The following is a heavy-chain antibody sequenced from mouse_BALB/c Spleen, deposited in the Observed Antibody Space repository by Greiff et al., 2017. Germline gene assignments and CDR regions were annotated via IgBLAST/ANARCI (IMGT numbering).Heavy chain of an antibody. CDR1: GFTFTDYY. CDR2: IRNKANGYTT. V-gene: IGHV7-3*02. Sequence: EVKVEESGGGLVQPGGSLRLSCATSGFTFTDYYMSWVRQPPGKALEWLGFIRNKANGYTTEYSASVKGRFTISRDNSQSILYLQMNTLRAEDSATYYCARDYYVSSYVSPFAYWGQGTLVTVAA. J-gene: IGHJ3*01. D-gene: IGHD1-1*01. CDR3: ARDYYVSSYVSPFAY.